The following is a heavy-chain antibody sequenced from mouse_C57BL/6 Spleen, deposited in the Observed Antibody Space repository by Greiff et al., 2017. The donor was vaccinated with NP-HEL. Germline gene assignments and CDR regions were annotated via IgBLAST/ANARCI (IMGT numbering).Heavy chain of an antibody. CDR1: GYSITSGYY. CDR3: ARGTTVAGFDY. V-gene: IGHV3-6*01. J-gene: IGHJ2*01. Sequence: VQLKESGPGLVKPSQSLSLTCSVTGYSITSGYYWNWIRQFPGNKLEWMGYISYDGSNNYNPSLKNRISITRDTSKNQFFLKLNSVTTEDTATYYCARGTTVAGFDYWGQGTTLTVSS. D-gene: IGHD1-1*01. CDR2: ISYDGSN.